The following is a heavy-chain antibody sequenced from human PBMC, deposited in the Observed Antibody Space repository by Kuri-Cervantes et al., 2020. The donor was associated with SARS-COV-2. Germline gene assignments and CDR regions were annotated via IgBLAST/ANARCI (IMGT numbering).Heavy chain of an antibody. D-gene: IGHD4-11*01. CDR1: GGTFSTYS. V-gene: IGHV1-69*13. J-gene: IGHJ6*02. CDR2: IIPIFGTA. CDR3: AEIPHDYSNPRGGYGMDV. Sequence: SVKVSCKASGGTFSTYSISWVRQAPGQGLEWMGGIIPIFGTANYAQKFQGRVTITADESTSTAYMELSSLRSEDTAVYCRAEIPHDYSNPRGGYGMDVWGQGTTVTVPS.